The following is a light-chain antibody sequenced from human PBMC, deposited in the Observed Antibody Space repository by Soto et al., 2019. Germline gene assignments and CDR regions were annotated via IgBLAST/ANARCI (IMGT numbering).Light chain of an antibody. Sequence: QSALTQPASVSGSPGQSITISCTGTSGDIGGYNYVSWYQQHPGKAPKLMIYDVSDRPSGVSNRFSGSKSGNTASLTISGLQAEDEADYCCSSYTTSNTLLFGGGTKVTVL. CDR1: SGDIGGYNY. CDR3: SSYTTSNTLL. J-gene: IGLJ2*01. V-gene: IGLV2-14*01. CDR2: DVS.